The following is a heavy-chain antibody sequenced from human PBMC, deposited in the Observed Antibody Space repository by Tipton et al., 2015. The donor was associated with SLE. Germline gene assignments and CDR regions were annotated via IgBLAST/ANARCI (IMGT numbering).Heavy chain of an antibody. V-gene: IGHV3-30*04. J-gene: IGHJ4*02. CDR3: AKERITLDS. CDR2: VSYDGSKK. Sequence: SLRLSCAASGFTFSNFAIYWVRQAPGKGLEWVAVVSYDGSKKYFADSVEGRFTISRDNSKNTVYMIMNSLRAEDTAVYYCAKERITLDSWGQGTLVTVSS. CDR1: GFTFSNFA. D-gene: IGHD3-10*01.